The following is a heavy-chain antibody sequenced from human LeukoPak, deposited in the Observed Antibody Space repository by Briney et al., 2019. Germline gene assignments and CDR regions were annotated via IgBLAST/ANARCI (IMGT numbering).Heavy chain of an antibody. V-gene: IGHV3-30-3*01. Sequence: GSLRLSCAASGFTFSSYAMHWVRQAPGKGLEWVAVISYDGSNKYYADSVKGRFTISRDNAKNSLYLQMNSLRAEDTAVYYCGRGPLTIFPSDHFDYWGQGTLVTVSS. D-gene: IGHD3-3*01. CDR1: GFTFSSYA. CDR3: GRGPLTIFPSDHFDY. J-gene: IGHJ4*02. CDR2: ISYDGSNK.